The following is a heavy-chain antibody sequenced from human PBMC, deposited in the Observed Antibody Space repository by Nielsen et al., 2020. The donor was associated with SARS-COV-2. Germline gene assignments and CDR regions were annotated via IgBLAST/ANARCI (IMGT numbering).Heavy chain of an antibody. J-gene: IGHJ6*02. CDR2: ISAYNGNT. Sequence: ASVKVSCKASGGTFSSYAISWVRQAPGQGLEWMGWISAYNGNTNYAQKLQGRVTMTTDTSTSTAYMELRSLRSDDTAVYYCARGEVSAYDFWSGFRGIDVWGQGTTVTVSS. D-gene: IGHD3-3*01. V-gene: IGHV1-18*01. CDR3: ARGEVSAYDFWSGFRGIDV. CDR1: GGTFSSYA.